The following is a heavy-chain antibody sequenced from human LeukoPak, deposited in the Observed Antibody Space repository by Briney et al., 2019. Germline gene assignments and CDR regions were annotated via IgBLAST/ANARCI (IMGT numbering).Heavy chain of an antibody. CDR3: AREMESTYYYYGMDV. CDR2: ISSTSSYI. D-gene: IGHD1-1*01. Sequence: GGSLRLSCAASGFTFSSYSMNWVRQAPGKGLEWVSSISSTSSYIYYVDSVKGRFTISRDNAKNSLYLQMNSLRAEDTAVYYCAREMESTYYYYGMDVWGQGATVTVSS. V-gene: IGHV3-21*01. CDR1: GFTFSSYS. J-gene: IGHJ6*02.